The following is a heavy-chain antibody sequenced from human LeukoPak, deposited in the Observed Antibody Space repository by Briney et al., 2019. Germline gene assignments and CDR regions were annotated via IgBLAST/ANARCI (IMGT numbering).Heavy chain of an antibody. CDR1: GGSISSYY. Sequence: SETLSLTCTVSGGSISSYYWSWIRQSPSRGLEWLGRTYYRSKWYNDYAVSVKSRITINPDTSKNQFSLQLNSVTPEDTAVYYCARDPDYYYYGMDVWGQGTTVTVSS. J-gene: IGHJ6*02. V-gene: IGHV6-1*01. CDR3: ARDPDYYYYGMDV. CDR2: TYYRSKWYN.